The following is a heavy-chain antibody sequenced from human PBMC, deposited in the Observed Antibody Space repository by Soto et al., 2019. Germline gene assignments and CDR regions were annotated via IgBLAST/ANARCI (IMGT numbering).Heavy chain of an antibody. CDR3: GGAYQQCKLLSYYYYGMDF. CDR2: IGTDGDT. V-gene: IGHV3-13*01. CDR1: GFTFSSYD. D-gene: IGHD3-16*01. J-gene: IGHJ6*01. Sequence: EVQLVESGGGLVQPGGSLRLSCAASGFTFSSYDMHWVRQATGKGLEWVSAIGTDGDTYYPGSVKGRFTISKENAMNSMYLQITSLRAEDTGVYYCGGAYQQCKLLSYYYYGMDFWGPGNMDTFSS.